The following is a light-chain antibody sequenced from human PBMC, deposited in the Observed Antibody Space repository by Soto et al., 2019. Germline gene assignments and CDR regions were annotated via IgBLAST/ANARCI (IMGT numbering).Light chain of an antibody. J-gene: IGKJ1*01. V-gene: IGKV1-39*01. CDR1: QSISNY. CDR3: QQSYRTPRT. CDR2: AAS. Sequence: IQMTQSPTSLSASTGDRVTITCRASQSISNYLNWYQQKPGQAPQLLIYAASSLQSGVPSRFSGSGSGTGFTLTISRLQPEDLAIYYCQQSYRTPRTFGQGTKVDI.